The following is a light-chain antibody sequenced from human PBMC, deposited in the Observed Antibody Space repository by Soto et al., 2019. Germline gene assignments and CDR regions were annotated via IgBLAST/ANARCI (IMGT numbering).Light chain of an antibody. CDR1: SSNIGSYT. Sequence: QPVLAQSPSASGTPGQRVTISCSGSSSNIGSYTVNWYQQLPGTAPKLLIYSNNQRPSGVPDRFSGSKSGTSASLAVSGLQSEDEADYYCAAWDDSLKGVFGGGTKLTVL. V-gene: IGLV1-44*01. CDR3: AAWDDSLKGV. CDR2: SNN. J-gene: IGLJ3*02.